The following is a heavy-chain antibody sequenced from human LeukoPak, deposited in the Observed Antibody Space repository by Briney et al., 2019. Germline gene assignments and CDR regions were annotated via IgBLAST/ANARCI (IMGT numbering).Heavy chain of an antibody. CDR3: ASDPMVRGVNSDY. CDR2: IIPIFGTA. Sequence: PVKVSCKASGGTFSSYAISWVRQAPGQGLEWMGRIIPIFGTANYAQKFQGRVTITTDESTSTAYMELSSLRSEDTAVYYCASDPMVRGVNSDYWGQGTLVTVSS. CDR1: GGTFSSYA. D-gene: IGHD3-10*01. J-gene: IGHJ4*02. V-gene: IGHV1-69*05.